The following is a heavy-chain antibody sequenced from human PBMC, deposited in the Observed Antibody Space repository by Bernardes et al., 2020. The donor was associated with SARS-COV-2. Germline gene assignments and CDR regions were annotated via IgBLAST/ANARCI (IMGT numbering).Heavy chain of an antibody. CDR2: LYEDGNT. Sequence: EILSLPCIVSGCSIDISYCSWVRQSPWKGLEWIGYLYEDGNTNYNPSLKSRLTMSVDMSRTQFSLTLTSVTAADTAVYFCARGGWLPSGMDVWGQGTPVTVSS. D-gene: IGHD5-12*01. CDR3: ARGGWLPSGMDV. V-gene: IGHV4-59*12. CDR1: GCSIDISY. J-gene: IGHJ6*01.